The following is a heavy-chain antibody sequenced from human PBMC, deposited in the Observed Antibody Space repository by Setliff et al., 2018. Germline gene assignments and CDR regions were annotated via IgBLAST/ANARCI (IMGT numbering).Heavy chain of an antibody. Sequence: SETLSLTCTVSGGSISSYYWSWIRQPPGKGLEWIGYIYYSGSTNYNPSLKSRVTISVGTSKNQFSLKLSSVTAADTAVYYCARDSYGYSSGWAFGYWGQGTLVTVSS. CDR1: GGSISSYY. CDR2: IYYSGST. D-gene: IGHD6-19*01. V-gene: IGHV4-59*01. J-gene: IGHJ4*02. CDR3: ARDSYGYSSGWAFGY.